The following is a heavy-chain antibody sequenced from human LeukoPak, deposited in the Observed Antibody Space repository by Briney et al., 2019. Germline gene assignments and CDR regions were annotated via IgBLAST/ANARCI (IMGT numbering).Heavy chain of an antibody. J-gene: IGHJ4*02. CDR3: AITFGELFPFDY. Sequence: GGSLRLSCAASGVTFSSYDLHWVRQAPGKGLEWVAFIRYDGSNKYYADSVKGRFTISRDNSKNTLYLQMKSLRAEDAAVYYCAITFGELFPFDYWGQGTLVTVSS. V-gene: IGHV3-30*02. CDR2: IRYDGSNK. CDR1: GVTFSSYD. D-gene: IGHD3-10*01.